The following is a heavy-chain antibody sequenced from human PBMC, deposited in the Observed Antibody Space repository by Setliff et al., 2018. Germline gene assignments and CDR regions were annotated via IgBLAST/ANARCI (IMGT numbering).Heavy chain of an antibody. CDR3: ARHVDPGYWALQLVYYFDY. J-gene: IGHJ4*02. CDR1: GGSISSSSYY. CDR2: IYYSGST. D-gene: IGHD6-13*01. Sequence: SETLSLTCTVSGGSISSSSYYWGWIRQPPGKGLEWIGSIYYSGSTYYNPYLKIRVTIYVDKSKNQFSLKLSSVTAADTAVYYCARHVDPGYWALQLVYYFDYWGQGTLVTVSS. V-gene: IGHV4-39*01.